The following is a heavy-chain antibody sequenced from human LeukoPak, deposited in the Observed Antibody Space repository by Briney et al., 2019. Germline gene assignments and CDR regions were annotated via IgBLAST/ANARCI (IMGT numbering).Heavy chain of an antibody. CDR3: ARLSTMIVVVTGGDAFDI. CDR2: IYPGDSDT. CDR1: GYSFTSYW. J-gene: IGHJ3*02. Sequence: GESLKISCKGSGYSFTSYWIGWVRQMPGKGLEWMGIIYPGDSDTRYSPSFQGQVTISADKSISTAYLQWSSLKASDTAMYYCARLSTMIVVVTGGDAFDIWGRGTMVTVSS. D-gene: IGHD3-22*01. V-gene: IGHV5-51*01.